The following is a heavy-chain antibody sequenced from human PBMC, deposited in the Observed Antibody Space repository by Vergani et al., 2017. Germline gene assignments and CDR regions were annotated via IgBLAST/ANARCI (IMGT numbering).Heavy chain of an antibody. J-gene: IGHJ4*02. V-gene: IGHV1-18*01. D-gene: IGHD3-22*01. CDR1: GYTFTSYG. CDR2: ISAYNGNT. CDR3: ARVGFGDYYDSSGYYYERAFDY. Sequence: QVQLVQSGAEVKKPGASVKVSCKASGYTFTSYGISWVRQAPGQGLEWMGWISAYNGNTNYAQKLQGRVTITADKSTSTAYMELSSLRSEDTAVYYCARVGFGDYYDSSGYYYERAFDYWGQGTLVTVSS.